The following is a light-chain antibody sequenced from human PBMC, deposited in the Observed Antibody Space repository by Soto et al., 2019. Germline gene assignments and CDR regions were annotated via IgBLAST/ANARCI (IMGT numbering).Light chain of an antibody. V-gene: IGKV3-11*01. Sequence: EVVLTQSPATLSLSPGERATLSCRASQSVSSYLAWYQQRPGQAPRLLIFDASNRAPGIPVRFSGSGSGTDFTLTISSLEPGDFAVYYCQHRSSWPLTFGGGTKVELK. CDR3: QHRSSWPLT. J-gene: IGKJ4*01. CDR2: DAS. CDR1: QSVSSY.